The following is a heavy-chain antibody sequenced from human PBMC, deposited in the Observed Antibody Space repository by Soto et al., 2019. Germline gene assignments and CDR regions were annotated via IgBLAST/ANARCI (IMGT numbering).Heavy chain of an antibody. J-gene: IGHJ5*02. CDR1: GDSIRNYY. CDR2: IHYSGST. V-gene: IGHV4-59*01. Sequence: QVQLQESGPGLVKPSETLSLTCTVSGDSIRNYYWSWFRQPPGKGLEWIAFIHYSGSTNYNPSLRSRVTISVDTSKNQFSLNMSSMTAADTAVYYCARGGASSKWFATWGQGTLVTVSS. CDR3: ARGGASSKWFAT.